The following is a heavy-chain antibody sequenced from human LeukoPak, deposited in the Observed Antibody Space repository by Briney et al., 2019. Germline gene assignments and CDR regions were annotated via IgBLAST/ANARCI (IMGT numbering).Heavy chain of an antibody. D-gene: IGHD2-2*01. CDR3: ARDGEYCSSTSCYFDP. CDR1: GGSISSGGYY. Sequence: PSETLSLTCTVSGGSISSGGYYWSRIRQHPGKGLEWIGYIYYSGSTYYNPSLKSRLTISVDTSKNQFSLKLSSVTAADTALYYCARDGEYCSSTSCYFDPWGQGILVTVSS. V-gene: IGHV4-31*03. CDR2: IYYSGST. J-gene: IGHJ5*02.